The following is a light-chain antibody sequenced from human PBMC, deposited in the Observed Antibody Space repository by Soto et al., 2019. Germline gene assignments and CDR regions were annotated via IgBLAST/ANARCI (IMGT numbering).Light chain of an antibody. Sequence: EIVLTQSPATQSLSPGERATLSCRASQSVGGFLAWYQQKSGQAPRLLIYDTSKRATGIPARFSGSGSGTDFTLTISSLEPEDFAIYHCQHRSNWPPMYTFGQGTKLEIK. J-gene: IGKJ2*01. CDR1: QSVGGF. CDR3: QHRSNWPPMYT. CDR2: DTS. V-gene: IGKV3-11*01.